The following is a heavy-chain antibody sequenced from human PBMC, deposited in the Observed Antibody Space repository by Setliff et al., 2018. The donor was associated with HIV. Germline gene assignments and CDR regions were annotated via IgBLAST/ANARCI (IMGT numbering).Heavy chain of an antibody. D-gene: IGHD3-22*01. CDR2: IYTSGST. CDR3: ARGLSFYDPGGFDY. Sequence: PSETLSLTCTVSGGSIRSYYWSWIRQPPGKGLEWIGYIYTSGSTNYNPSLKSRVTISVDTSKNQFSLKLSSVTAADTAVYYCARGLSFYDPGGFDYWGQGTLVTVSS. V-gene: IGHV4-4*09. J-gene: IGHJ4*02. CDR1: GGSIRSYY.